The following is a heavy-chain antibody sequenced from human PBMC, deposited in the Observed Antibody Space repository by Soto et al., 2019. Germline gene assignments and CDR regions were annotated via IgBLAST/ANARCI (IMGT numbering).Heavy chain of an antibody. CDR3: PTLSYSDPYGAYAY. J-gene: IGHJ1*01. Sequence: GQSLKISCKGSGIILSNYWIGLVRLMSGKGLEWMVIIHPGNFDTRYSPSFQGQVTISADISIGTAYLQWSSLEASDTAIYYCPTLSYSDPYGAYAYRAQGTPVTVSS. D-gene: IGHD4-17*01. V-gene: IGHV5-51*01. CDR2: IHPGNFDT. CDR1: GIILSNYW.